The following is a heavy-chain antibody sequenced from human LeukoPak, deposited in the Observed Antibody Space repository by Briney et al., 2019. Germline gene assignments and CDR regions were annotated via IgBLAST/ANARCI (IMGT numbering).Heavy chain of an antibody. Sequence: GGSLRLSWAASGFTFSSYSMNWVRQAPGKGLEWVSSISSSSSYIYYADSVKGRFTISRDNAKNSLYLQMNSLRAEDTAVYYCARESLAAAGWSWGQGTLVTVSS. J-gene: IGHJ4*02. D-gene: IGHD6-13*01. CDR3: ARESLAAAGWS. CDR1: GFTFSSYS. V-gene: IGHV3-21*01. CDR2: ISSSSSYI.